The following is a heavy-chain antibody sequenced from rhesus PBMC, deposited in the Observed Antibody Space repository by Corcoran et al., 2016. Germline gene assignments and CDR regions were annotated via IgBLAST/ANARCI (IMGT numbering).Heavy chain of an antibody. Sequence: QVQLVQSGAEVKKPGSSVKVSCKASGYTCTDYYMPWVRQAPGQGLEWMGEINPTPGGTNYAQKFQGRVTMTRDTSTSTAYMELSSLRSEDTAVYYCERDPRSVWGQGVLVTVSS. D-gene: IGHD2-15*01. J-gene: IGHJ4*01. CDR1: GYTCTDYY. CDR3: ERDPRSV. V-gene: IGHV1-138*01. CDR2: INPTPGGT.